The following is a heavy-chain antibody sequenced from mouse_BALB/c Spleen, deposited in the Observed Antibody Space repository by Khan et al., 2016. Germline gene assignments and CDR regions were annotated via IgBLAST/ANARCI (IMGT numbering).Heavy chain of an antibody. J-gene: IGHJ1*01. CDR2: IDPYYGGT. D-gene: IGHD2-13*01. Sequence: VQLQQSGPELEKPGASVKISCKASGYSFTGYNMNWVKQSNGKGLEWIGNIDPYYGGTSYNQKFKGKATLTVDKSSSTAYMQLNSLTSEDSAVXCCARGYGDYVNWYFDVWGAGTTVTVSS. CDR3: ARGYGDYVNWYFDV. CDR1: GYSFTGYN. V-gene: IGHV1-39*01.